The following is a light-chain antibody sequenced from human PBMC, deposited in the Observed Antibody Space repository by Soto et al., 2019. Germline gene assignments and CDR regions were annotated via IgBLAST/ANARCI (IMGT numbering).Light chain of an antibody. CDR3: QQYVTSSPRA. Sequence: EIVLTQSPGTLSLSPGERATLSCRASHTISSSYLAWYQQKPGQAPRLLMYGISRRATGIPDRFSGSGSGTDFTLTIASPEPEDFAVYYCQQYVTSSPRAFGQGTKVESK. CDR2: GIS. J-gene: IGKJ1*01. CDR1: HTISSSY. V-gene: IGKV3-20*01.